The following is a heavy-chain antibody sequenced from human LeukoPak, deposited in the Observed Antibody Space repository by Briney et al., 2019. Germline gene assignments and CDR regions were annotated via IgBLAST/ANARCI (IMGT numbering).Heavy chain of an antibody. V-gene: IGHV3-53*01. Sequence: PGGSLRLSCAASGFTVSSNYMSWVRQAPGKGLECVSVIYSGGSTYYADSVKGRFTISRDNSKNTLYLQMNSLRAEDTAVYYCARSPMVRGVEYWGQGTLVTVSS. CDR3: ARSPMVRGVEY. D-gene: IGHD3-10*01. CDR1: GFTVSSNY. CDR2: IYSGGST. J-gene: IGHJ4*02.